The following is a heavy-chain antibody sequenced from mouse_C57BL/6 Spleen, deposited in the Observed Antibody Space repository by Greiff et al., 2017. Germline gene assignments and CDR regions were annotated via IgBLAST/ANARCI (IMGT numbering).Heavy chain of an antibody. CDR1: GYSFTGYY. V-gene: IGHV1-42*01. CDR2: INPSTGGT. D-gene: IGHD1-1*01. CDR3: ARSTTVIADYFDY. Sequence: EVHLVESGPELVKPGASVKISCKASGYSFTGYYMNWVKQSPEKSLEWIGEINPSTGGTTYNQKFKGKATLTVDKSSSTAYMQLKSLTSEDSAVYCCARSTTVIADYFDYWGQGTTLTVSS. J-gene: IGHJ2*01.